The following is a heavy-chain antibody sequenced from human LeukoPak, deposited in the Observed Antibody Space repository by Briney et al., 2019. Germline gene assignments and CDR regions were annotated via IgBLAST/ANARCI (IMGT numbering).Heavy chain of an antibody. D-gene: IGHD4-17*01. V-gene: IGHV3-30-3*01. Sequence: GGSLRLSCAASGFTFSSYAMHWVRQAPGKGLEWVAVISYDGSNKYYADSVKGRFTISRDNSKNALYLQMNSLRAEDTAVYYCAMTTVTTFRPGAFDIWGQGTMVTVSS. CDR1: GFTFSSYA. CDR2: ISYDGSNK. CDR3: AMTTVTTFRPGAFDI. J-gene: IGHJ3*02.